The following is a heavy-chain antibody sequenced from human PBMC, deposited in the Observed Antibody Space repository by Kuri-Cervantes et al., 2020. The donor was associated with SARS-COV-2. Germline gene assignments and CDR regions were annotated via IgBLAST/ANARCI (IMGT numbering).Heavy chain of an antibody. D-gene: IGHD6-6*01. V-gene: IGHV4-34*01. CDR2: INHSGST. J-gene: IGHJ6*02. Sequence: ESLKISCAVYGGSFSGYYWSWIRQPPGKGLEWIGEINHSGSTNYNPSLKSRVTISVDTSKNQFSLKLSSVTAADTAVYYCARDRVYSSSSYYYYYGMDVWGQGTTVTVS. CDR3: ARDRVYSSSSYYYYYGMDV. CDR1: GGSFSGYY.